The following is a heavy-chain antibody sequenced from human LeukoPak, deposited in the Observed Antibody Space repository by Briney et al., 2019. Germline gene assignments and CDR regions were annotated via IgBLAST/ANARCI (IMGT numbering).Heavy chain of an antibody. J-gene: IGHJ4*02. Sequence: KAGGSLRLSCAASGFTFSDAWMSWVRQAPGKGLEWLSYISPSGETIYWADSVRGRFTISRDNAKNSLYLQMNSLRAEDAAVYYCARDLDPRNHMVRGVIKYWGQGTLVTVSS. CDR3: ARDLDPRNHMVRGVIKY. CDR2: ISPSGETI. D-gene: IGHD3-10*01. CDR1: GFTFSDAW. V-gene: IGHV3-11*04.